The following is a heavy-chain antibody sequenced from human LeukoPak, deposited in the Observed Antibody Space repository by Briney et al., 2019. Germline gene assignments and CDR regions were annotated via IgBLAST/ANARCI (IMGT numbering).Heavy chain of an antibody. Sequence: GGSLRLSCEASGFTFSNYSMNWVRQAPGKGLEWVSYIRSSSTTIYYADSVKGRFTISRDNAKNSLYLQMNSLRAEDTAVYYCARAKRNGLDIWGQGTMVTVSS. V-gene: IGHV3-48*01. J-gene: IGHJ3*02. CDR1: GFTFSNYS. D-gene: IGHD2-8*01. CDR3: ARAKRNGLDI. CDR2: IRSSSTTI.